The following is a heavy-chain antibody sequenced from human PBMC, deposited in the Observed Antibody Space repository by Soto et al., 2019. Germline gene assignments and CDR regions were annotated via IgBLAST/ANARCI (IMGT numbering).Heavy chain of an antibody. Sequence: QVQLVESGGGVVQPGRSLRLSCAASGFTFSSYAMHWVRQAPGKGLEWVAAISSDGSNKYYADSVKGRFTISRDNSKNTLYLQMNSLRAEDTAVYYCARGPSSLTRFDYWGQGTLVTVSS. CDR2: ISSDGSNK. CDR3: ARGPSSLTRFDY. D-gene: IGHD2-2*01. CDR1: GFTFSSYA. J-gene: IGHJ4*02. V-gene: IGHV3-30-3*01.